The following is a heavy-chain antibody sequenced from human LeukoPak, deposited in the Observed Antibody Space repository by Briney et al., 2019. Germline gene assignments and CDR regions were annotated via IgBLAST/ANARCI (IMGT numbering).Heavy chain of an antibody. Sequence: ASVKVSCKASGYTFTSYWITWVRQMPGKGLEWVGIIYPADSDTRYSPSFQGQVTISADKSINTAYLQWSSLKASDTAMYYCARQQRSDYWGQGTLVTVSS. CDR1: GYTFTSYW. CDR2: IYPADSDT. V-gene: IGHV5-51*01. J-gene: IGHJ4*02. CDR3: ARQQRSDY.